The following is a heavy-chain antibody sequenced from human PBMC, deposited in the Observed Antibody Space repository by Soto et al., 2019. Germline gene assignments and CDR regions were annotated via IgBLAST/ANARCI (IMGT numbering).Heavy chain of an antibody. CDR2: ITPYNGNT. V-gene: IGHV1-18*01. CDR1: NYTFITYG. D-gene: IGHD2-2*01. Sequence: ASVKVSCKASNYTFITYGITWVRQAPGQGLEWVGWITPYNGNTNYGQNFQGRVTMTADTSTSTAYMELGSLTTDDTAVYYCARDTSFYFDYWGRGTRVTVSS. J-gene: IGHJ4*02. CDR3: ARDTSFYFDY.